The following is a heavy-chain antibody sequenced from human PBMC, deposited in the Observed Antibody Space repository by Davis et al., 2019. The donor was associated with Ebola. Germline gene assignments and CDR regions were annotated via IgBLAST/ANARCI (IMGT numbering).Heavy chain of an antibody. CDR2: MNPNSGTT. V-gene: IGHV1-8*02. Sequence: ASVKVPCKASGGTFSSYAISWVRQAPGQGLEWMGWMNPNSGTTGYAQKFQGRVTMTRNTSISTAYMELSSLRSEDTAVYYCARGPRGMVQGVIMNWFDPWGQGTLVTVSS. D-gene: IGHD3-10*01. J-gene: IGHJ5*02. CDR3: ARGPRGMVQGVIMNWFDP. CDR1: GGTFSSYA.